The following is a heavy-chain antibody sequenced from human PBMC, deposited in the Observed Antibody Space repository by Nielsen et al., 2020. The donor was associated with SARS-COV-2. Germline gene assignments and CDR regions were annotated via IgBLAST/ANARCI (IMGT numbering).Heavy chain of an antibody. CDR1: GFTFSSYA. CDR3: ARDGYYGSGSYTLYYYYMDV. Sequence: GGSLRLSCAASGFTFSSYAMHWVRQAPGKGLEWVAVISYDGSNKYYADSVKGRFTISRDNSKNTLYLQMNSLRAEDTAVYYCARDGYYGSGSYTLYYYYMDVWGKGTTVTVSS. V-gene: IGHV3-30-3*01. CDR2: ISYDGSNK. J-gene: IGHJ6*03. D-gene: IGHD3-10*01.